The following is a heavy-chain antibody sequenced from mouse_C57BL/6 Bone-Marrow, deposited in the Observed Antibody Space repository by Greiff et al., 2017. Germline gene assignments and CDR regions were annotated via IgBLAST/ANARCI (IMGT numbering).Heavy chain of an antibody. V-gene: IGHV2-4*01. Sequence: VQRVESGPGLVQPSQSLSITCTVSGFSLTSYGVHWVRQPPGKGLEWLGVIWSGGSTDYNAAFISRLSNSKDNSKSQVFFKMNSLQADDTAIYYCASRLGFAYWGQGTLVTVSA. CDR3: ASRLGFAY. J-gene: IGHJ3*01. D-gene: IGHD3-1*01. CDR1: GFSLTSYG. CDR2: IWSGGST.